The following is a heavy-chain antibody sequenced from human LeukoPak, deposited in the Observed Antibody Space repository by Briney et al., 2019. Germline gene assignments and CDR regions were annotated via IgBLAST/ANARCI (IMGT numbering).Heavy chain of an antibody. D-gene: IGHD3-22*01. CDR1: GFTFSSYG. J-gene: IGHJ4*02. V-gene: IGHV3-30*18. CDR3: AKEGLYYYDSSGYTEGYFDY. Sequence: GGSLRLSCAASGFTFSSYGMHWVRQAPGKGLEWVAVISYDGSNKYYADSVKGRFTISRDSSKNTLYLQMNSLRAEDTAVYYCAKEGLYYYDSSGYTEGYFDYWGQGTLVTVSS. CDR2: ISYDGSNK.